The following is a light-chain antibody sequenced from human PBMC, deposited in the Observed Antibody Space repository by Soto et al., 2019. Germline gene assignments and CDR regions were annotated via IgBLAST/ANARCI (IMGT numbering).Light chain of an antibody. J-gene: IGKJ2*01. V-gene: IGKV1-33*01. CDR2: AAS. CDR1: QSIASY. CDR3: QQYDSLPYT. Sequence: DIQMTQSPSSLSASIGDRVMITCRASQSIASYLNWYQQKAGKAPKLLIYAASTLQRGVPPRFSGGGSGTDFTFTISSLQPEDIATYYCQQYDSLPYTFGQGTKVDIK.